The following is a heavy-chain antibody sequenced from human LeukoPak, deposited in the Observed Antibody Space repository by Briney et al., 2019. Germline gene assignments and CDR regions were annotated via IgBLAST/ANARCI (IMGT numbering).Heavy chain of an antibody. CDR3: ARGKVIDGP. CDR2: INPSGGST. Sequence: ASVKVSCKASGYTFTSYYMHWVRQAPGQGLEWMGIINPSGGSTSYAQKLQGRVTMTTDTSTSTAYMELRSLRSDDTAVYYCARGKVIDGPWGQGTLVTVSS. V-gene: IGHV1-46*01. J-gene: IGHJ5*02. D-gene: IGHD3-22*01. CDR1: GYTFTSYY.